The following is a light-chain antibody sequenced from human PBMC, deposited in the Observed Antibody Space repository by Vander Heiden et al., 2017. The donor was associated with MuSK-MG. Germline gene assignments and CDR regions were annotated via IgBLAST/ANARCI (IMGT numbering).Light chain of an antibody. V-gene: IGKV1-39*01. CDR2: AAS. Sequence: DIQMTQSPPSLSASVGDRVTLTCRASQTIDTYLDWYQQKPGKAPKLLIYAASTLPSGVPSRFGGSGSGTDFPLTISDQQPEDFGIYYCQQSDSNPPFIFGQGTTLEIK. CDR1: QTIDTY. J-gene: IGKJ2*01. CDR3: QQSDSNPPFI.